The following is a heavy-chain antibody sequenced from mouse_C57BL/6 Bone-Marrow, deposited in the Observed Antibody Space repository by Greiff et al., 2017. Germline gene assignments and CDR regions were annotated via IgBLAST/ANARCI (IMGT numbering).Heavy chain of an antibody. D-gene: IGHD2-5*01. Sequence: ESGAELARPGASVKLSCKASGYTFTSYGISWVKQRTGQGLEWIGEIYPRSGNTYYNEKFKGKATLTADKSSSTAYMELRSLTSEDSAVYFCARVTIVTPYYAMDYWGQGTSVTVSS. CDR1: GYTFTSYG. CDR2: IYPRSGNT. J-gene: IGHJ4*01. V-gene: IGHV1-81*01. CDR3: ARVTIVTPYYAMDY.